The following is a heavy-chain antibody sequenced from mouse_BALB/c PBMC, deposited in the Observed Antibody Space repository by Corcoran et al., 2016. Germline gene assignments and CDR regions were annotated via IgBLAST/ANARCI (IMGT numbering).Heavy chain of an antibody. V-gene: IGHV14-3*02. Sequence: EVQLQQSGAELVKPGASVKVSCTASGYNIKDTYMHWVKQRPEQGLEWIGRIDPANGNTKYDPKFQGKATITADTSSNTAYLQLSSLTSEDTAVYYCAYYRYDYAMDYWGQGTSVTVSS. CDR2: IDPANGNT. CDR1: GYNIKDTY. CDR3: AYYRYDYAMDY. D-gene: IGHD2-14*01. J-gene: IGHJ4*01.